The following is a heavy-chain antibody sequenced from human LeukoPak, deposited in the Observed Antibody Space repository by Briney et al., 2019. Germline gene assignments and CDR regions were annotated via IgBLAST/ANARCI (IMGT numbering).Heavy chain of an antibody. CDR1: GYSFTSYW. CDR3: ARQRDDYYDSSGYPDY. J-gene: IGHJ4*02. Sequence: GESLKISCKGSGYSFTSYWIGWVRQMPGKGLEWMGIIYPGDSDTRYSPSFQGQVTISADKSISTAYLQWSSLKASDTAMYYCARQRDDYYDSSGYPDYWGQGTLVTVSS. CDR2: IYPGDSDT. D-gene: IGHD3-22*01. V-gene: IGHV5-51*01.